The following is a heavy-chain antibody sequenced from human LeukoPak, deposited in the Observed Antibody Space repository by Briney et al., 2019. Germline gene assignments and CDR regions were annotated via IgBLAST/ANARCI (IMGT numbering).Heavy chain of an antibody. J-gene: IGHJ4*02. D-gene: IGHD4-11*01. V-gene: IGHV3-48*02. CDR1: GFTFSTYT. Sequence: GGSLRLSCAASGFTFSTYTMNWVRQAPGMGLEWVSSISSSTSGSTIYYADSVKGRFTISRDNAKNSLYLQMNSLRDEDTAVSYCARGYCHYDYWGQGTLVTVSS. CDR2: ISSSTSGSTI. CDR3: ARGYCHYDY.